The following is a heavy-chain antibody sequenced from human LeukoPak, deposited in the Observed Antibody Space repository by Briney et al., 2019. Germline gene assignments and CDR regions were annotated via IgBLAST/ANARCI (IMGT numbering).Heavy chain of an antibody. V-gene: IGHV3-48*04. J-gene: IGHJ5*02. CDR2: ISSSSSTV. CDR1: GFTFSSYN. Sequence: GGSLRLSCVASGFTFSSYNMNWVRQAPGKGLEWVSYISSSSSTVYYADSVKGRFTISRDNAKNSLYLQMNSLRAEDTAVYYCALDCSSTSCYLKPWGQGTLVTVSS. D-gene: IGHD2-2*01. CDR3: ALDCSSTSCYLKP.